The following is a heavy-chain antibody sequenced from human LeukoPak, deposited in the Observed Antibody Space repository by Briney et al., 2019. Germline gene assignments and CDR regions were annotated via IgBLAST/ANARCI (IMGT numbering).Heavy chain of an antibody. V-gene: IGHV4-34*01. J-gene: IGHJ4*02. CDR3: ARDRYFFDC. Sequence: SETLSLTCAVYGGSFSGYYWSWIRQPPGKGLEWIGEINHSGSTNYNPSLKSRVTISVDTSKNQFSLKLSSVTAADTAVYYCARDRYFFDCWGQGTLVTVPS. CDR2: INHSGST. CDR1: GGSFSGYY.